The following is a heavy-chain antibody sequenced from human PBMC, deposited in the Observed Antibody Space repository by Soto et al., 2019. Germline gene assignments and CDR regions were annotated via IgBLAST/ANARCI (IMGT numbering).Heavy chain of an antibody. J-gene: IGHJ4*02. Sequence: SETLSLTCTVSGGSISSSSYYWGWIRQPPGKGLEWIGSIYYSGSTYYNPSLKSRVTISVDTSKNQFSLKLSSVTAADTAVYYCARHDRVVAATDYWGQGTLVTVSS. V-gene: IGHV4-39*01. CDR2: IYYSGST. CDR3: ARHDRVVAATDY. CDR1: GGSISSSSYY. D-gene: IGHD2-15*01.